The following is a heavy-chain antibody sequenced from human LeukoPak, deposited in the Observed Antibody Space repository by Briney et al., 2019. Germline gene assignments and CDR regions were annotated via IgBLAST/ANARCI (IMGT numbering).Heavy chain of an antibody. Sequence: GASVKVSCKASGYTFTSYGISWVRQAPGQGLEWMGWISAYNGNTNYAQKLQGRVTMTTDTSTSTAYMELSRLRSDDTAMYYCASLAAATYDYWGQGTLVTVSS. J-gene: IGHJ4*02. CDR1: GYTFTSYG. V-gene: IGHV1-18*01. D-gene: IGHD2-15*01. CDR2: ISAYNGNT. CDR3: ASLAAATYDY.